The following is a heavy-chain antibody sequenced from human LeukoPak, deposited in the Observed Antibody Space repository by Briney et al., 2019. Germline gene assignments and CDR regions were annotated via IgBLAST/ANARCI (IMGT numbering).Heavy chain of an antibody. D-gene: IGHD4-17*01. Sequence: SETLSLTCAVSGGSISSSSYYWGWIRQPPGKGLEWIGTIYYSGSTYYNPSLKSRVTISVDMSKNQFSLKLSFVTATDTAVYYCARTVTTFPFGFDPWGQGTLVTVSS. CDR3: ARTVTTFPFGFDP. V-gene: IGHV4-39*01. CDR2: IYYSGST. CDR1: GGSISSSSYY. J-gene: IGHJ5*02.